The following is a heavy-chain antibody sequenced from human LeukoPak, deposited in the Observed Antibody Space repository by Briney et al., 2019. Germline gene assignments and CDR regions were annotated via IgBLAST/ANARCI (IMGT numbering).Heavy chain of an antibody. D-gene: IGHD3-3*01. V-gene: IGHV1-69*01. J-gene: IGHJ6*03. Sequence: GASVKVSCKASGGTFSSYAISWVRQAPGQGLEWMGGIIPIFGTANYAQKFQGRVTITADESTSTAYMELSSLRSEDTAVYYCARDGRFLEWLEEVVRGYYMDVWGKGTTVTVSS. CDR3: ARDGRFLEWLEEVVRGYYMDV. CDR1: GGTFSSYA. CDR2: IIPIFGTA.